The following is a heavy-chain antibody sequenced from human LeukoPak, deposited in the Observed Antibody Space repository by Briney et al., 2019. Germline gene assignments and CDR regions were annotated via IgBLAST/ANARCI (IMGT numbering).Heavy chain of an antibody. Sequence: PGGSLRLSSEASGFSVTNNYMSWVRQAHGKGLEWVANIKQEGSEKYYVDSVKGRFTISRDNAKNSLYLQMNRLRAEDTAVYYCARDGSSGYYYGDAFDIWGQGTMVTVSS. CDR3: ARDGSSGYYYGDAFDI. CDR2: IKQEGSEK. V-gene: IGHV3-7*01. D-gene: IGHD3-22*01. J-gene: IGHJ3*02. CDR1: GFSVTNNY.